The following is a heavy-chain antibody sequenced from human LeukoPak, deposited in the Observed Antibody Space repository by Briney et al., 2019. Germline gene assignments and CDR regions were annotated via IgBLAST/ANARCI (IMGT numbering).Heavy chain of an antibody. CDR2: ISSSSSYI. J-gene: IGHJ4*02. D-gene: IGHD3-10*01. V-gene: IGHV3-21*04. Sequence: GGSLRLSCAASGFTFSTYSMNWVRQAPGKGLEWVSSISSSSSYIYYADSVKGRFTISRDNAKTSLYLQMNSLRTDDTAIYYCAKGPNFGSWRAVHYWGQGSLVTVSS. CDR1: GFTFSTYS. CDR3: AKGPNFGSWRAVHY.